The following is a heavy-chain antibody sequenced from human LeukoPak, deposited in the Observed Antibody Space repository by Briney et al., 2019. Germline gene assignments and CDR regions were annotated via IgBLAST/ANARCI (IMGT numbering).Heavy chain of an antibody. CDR2: MNPNSGNT. J-gene: IGHJ4*02. V-gene: IGHV1-8*03. CDR1: GYTFTSYD. D-gene: IGHD3-22*01. Sequence: ASVKVSCKASGYTFTSYDINWVRQAPGQGLEWMGWMNPNSGNTGYAQKFQGRVTITRNTSISTAYMELSSLRSEDTAVYYCAIINYYDSSGYYPTTDYWGQGTLVTVSS. CDR3: AIINYYDSSGYYPTTDY.